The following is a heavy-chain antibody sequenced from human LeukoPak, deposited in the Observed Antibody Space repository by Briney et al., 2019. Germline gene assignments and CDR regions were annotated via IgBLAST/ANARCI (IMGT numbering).Heavy chain of an antibody. V-gene: IGHV3-30*03. D-gene: IGHD2-2*01. CDR2: ISYDGSNK. CDR1: GFTFSSYG. Sequence: GGSLRLSCAASGFTFSSYGMHWVRQAPGKGLEWVAVISYDGSNKYYADSVKGRFTISRDNSKNSLYLQMNSLRAEDTAVYYCARVGYCSSTSCYPGAFDIWGQGTMVTVSS. J-gene: IGHJ3*02. CDR3: ARVGYCSSTSCYPGAFDI.